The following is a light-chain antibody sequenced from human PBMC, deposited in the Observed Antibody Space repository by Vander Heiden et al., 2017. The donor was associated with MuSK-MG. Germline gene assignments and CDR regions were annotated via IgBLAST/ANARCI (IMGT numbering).Light chain of an antibody. CDR3: QHRSNWPPFT. J-gene: IGKJ3*01. V-gene: IGKV3-11*01. CDR2: DAS. CDR1: QSVSRY. Sequence: IVLTPSPATLSLSPGERATLSCRASQSVSRYLAWYQQRPGQAPRLLIYDASTRATGIPARFSGSGSGTDFTLTISSLEPEDFAIYYCQHRSNWPPFTFGPGTKVDIK.